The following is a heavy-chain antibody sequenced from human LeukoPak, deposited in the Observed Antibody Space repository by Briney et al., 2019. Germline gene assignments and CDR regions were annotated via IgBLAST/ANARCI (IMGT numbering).Heavy chain of an antibody. J-gene: IGHJ4*02. CDR1: GGSISTYY. Sequence: SETLSLTCTVSGGSISTYYWSWIRQPPGKGLEWIGEINHSGSTNYNPSLKSRVTISVDTSKNQFSLKLSSVTAADTAVYYCARHRALYYYDSSGHIDYWGQGTLVTVSS. CDR3: ARHRALYYYDSSGHIDY. D-gene: IGHD3-22*01. V-gene: IGHV4-34*01. CDR2: INHSGST.